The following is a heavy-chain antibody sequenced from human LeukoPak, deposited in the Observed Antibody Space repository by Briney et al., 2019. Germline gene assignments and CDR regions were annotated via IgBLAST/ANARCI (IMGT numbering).Heavy chain of an antibody. J-gene: IGHJ4*02. CDR1: GFTFSSYA. CDR3: ARGSGYQSDY. D-gene: IGHD3-22*01. V-gene: IGHV3-23*01. Sequence: GGSLRLSCAASGFTFSSYAMSWVRQAPGEGLGWVSAITDSGGSTYYSDSVKGRFTISRDNAKNSLYLQMNSLRAEDTAVYYCARGSGYQSDYWGQGTLVTVSS. CDR2: ITDSGGST.